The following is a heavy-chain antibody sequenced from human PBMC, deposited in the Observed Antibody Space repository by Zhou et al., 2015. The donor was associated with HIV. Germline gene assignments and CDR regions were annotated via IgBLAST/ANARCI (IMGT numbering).Heavy chain of an antibody. Sequence: QVQLVQSGAEVKKPGASVKVSCKASGYTFTSYGISWVRQAPGQGLEWMGWISAYNGNTNYAQKLQGRVTMTTDTSTSTAYMELRSLRSDDTAVYYCARDSRYYYGSGSYSGYYYGMDVWGQGTTVTVSS. CDR3: ARDSRYYYGSGSYSGYYYGMDV. D-gene: IGHD3-10*01. CDR1: GYTFTSYG. J-gene: IGHJ6*02. V-gene: IGHV1-18*01. CDR2: ISAYNGNT.